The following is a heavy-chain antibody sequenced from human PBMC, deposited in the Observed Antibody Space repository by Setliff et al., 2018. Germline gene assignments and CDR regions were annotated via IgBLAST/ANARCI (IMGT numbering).Heavy chain of an antibody. Sequence: GGSLRLSCAASGFTFTSYWMHWVRQAPGKGLVWVSRMYTDGSSTYYADSVKGRFTISRDNAKNTLYLQMNSLRAEDTAVYYCARDGGLLQFLEWSRSYMDVWGKGTTVTVSS. V-gene: IGHV3-74*01. CDR3: ARDGGLLQFLEWSRSYMDV. D-gene: IGHD3-3*01. CDR1: GFTFTSYW. J-gene: IGHJ6*03. CDR2: MYTDGSST.